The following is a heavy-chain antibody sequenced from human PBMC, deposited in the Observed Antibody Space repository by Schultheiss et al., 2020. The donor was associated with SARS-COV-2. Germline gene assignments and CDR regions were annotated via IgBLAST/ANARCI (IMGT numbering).Heavy chain of an antibody. CDR3: ARVVERWLQLFDAFDI. Sequence: GGSLRLSCAASGFTFSYYYMSGVRQVPGKGLVWVAVIWYDGSNKYYADSMKRRFTISRDNSKNTLYLQRNSLRAEDTAVYYCARVVERWLQLFDAFDIWGQGTMVTV. D-gene: IGHD5-24*01. CDR2: IWYDGSNK. J-gene: IGHJ3*02. V-gene: IGHV3-33*08. CDR1: GFTFSYYY.